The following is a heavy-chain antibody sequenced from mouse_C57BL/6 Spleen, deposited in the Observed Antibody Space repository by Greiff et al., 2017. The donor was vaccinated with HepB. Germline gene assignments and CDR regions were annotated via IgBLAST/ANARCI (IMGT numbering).Heavy chain of an antibody. CDR1: GYAFSSSW. CDR2: IYPGDGDT. J-gene: IGHJ4*01. D-gene: IGHD2-5*01. V-gene: IGHV1-82*01. CDR3: ARSYYSNSGDY. Sequence: VQLQQSGPELVKPGASVKISCKASGYAFSSSWMNWVKQRPGKGLEWIGRIYPGDGDTNYNGKFKGKATLTADKSSSTAYMQLSSLTSEDSAVYFCARSYYSNSGDYWGQGTSVTVSS.